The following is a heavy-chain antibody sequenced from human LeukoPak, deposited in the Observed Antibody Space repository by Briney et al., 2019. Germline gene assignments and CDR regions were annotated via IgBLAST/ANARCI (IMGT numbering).Heavy chain of an antibody. CDR2: IYYSVNT. Sequence: PSETLSLTCTVSGGSISSSSYYWGRIRQPPGKGLEWIGTIYYSVNTYYNPSFQSRVTISVDTSKNQFSLKLSSVTAADTAVYYCARRGNYVYYFDDWGQGTLVTVSS. CDR3: ARRGNYVYYFDD. CDR1: GGSISSSSYY. D-gene: IGHD1-7*01. V-gene: IGHV4-39*01. J-gene: IGHJ4*02.